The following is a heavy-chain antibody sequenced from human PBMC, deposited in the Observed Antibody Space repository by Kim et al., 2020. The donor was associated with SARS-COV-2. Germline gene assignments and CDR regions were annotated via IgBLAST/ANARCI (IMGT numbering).Heavy chain of an antibody. J-gene: IGHJ6*02. V-gene: IGHV7-4-1*02. D-gene: IGHD6-19*01. CDR2: INTNTGNP. CDR3: ARDPPQGGWYGRYYYYGMDV. CDR1: GYTFTSYA. Sequence: ASVKVSCKASGYTFTSYAMNWVRQAPGQGLEWMGWINTNTGNPTYAQGFTGRFVFSLDTSVSTAYLQISSLKAEDTAVYYCARDPPQGGWYGRYYYYGMDVWGQGATVTVSS.